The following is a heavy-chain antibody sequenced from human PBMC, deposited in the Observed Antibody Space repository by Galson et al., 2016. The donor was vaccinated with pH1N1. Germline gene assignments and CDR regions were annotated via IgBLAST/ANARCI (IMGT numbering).Heavy chain of an antibody. V-gene: IGHV3-7*01. Sequence: SLRLSCAASGFTFSNYWMSWVRQAPGKGLEWVAHIKQDGSDKYYVDSVNGRFTISRDNTKNSLYLQMSSLRAEDTAVYYCARLNFDWLTFDYWGQGTLVTVSS. CDR2: IKQDGSDK. D-gene: IGHD3-9*01. J-gene: IGHJ4*02. CDR1: GFTFSNYW. CDR3: ARLNFDWLTFDY.